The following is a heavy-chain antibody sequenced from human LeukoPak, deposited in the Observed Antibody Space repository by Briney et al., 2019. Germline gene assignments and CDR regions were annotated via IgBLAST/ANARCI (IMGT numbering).Heavy chain of an antibody. V-gene: IGHV4-59*08. CDR2: IYYSGST. J-gene: IGHJ4*02. Sequence: SETLSLTCTVYGGSISSYYWSWIRQPPGKGLEWIGYIYYSGSTNYNPSLKSRVTISVDTSKNQFSLKLSSVTAADTAVYYCARMYSNYYFDYWGQGTLVTVSS. CDR1: GGSISSYY. CDR3: ARMYSNYYFDY. D-gene: IGHD4-11*01.